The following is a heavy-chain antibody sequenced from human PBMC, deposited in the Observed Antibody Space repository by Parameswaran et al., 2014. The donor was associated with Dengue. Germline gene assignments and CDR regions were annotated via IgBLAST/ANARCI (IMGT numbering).Heavy chain of an antibody. J-gene: IGHJ4*02. D-gene: IGHD3-22*01. CDR3: ARGGGGYYYDALLG. CDR2: IYYSGST. V-gene: IGHV4-31*03. CDR1: GGSISSGGYY. Sequence: ASETLSLTCTVSGGSISSGGYYWSWIRQHPGKGLEWIGYIYYSGSTYYNPSLKSRVTISVDTSKNQFSLKLSSVTAADTAVYYCARGGGGYYYDALLGWGQGTLVTVSS.